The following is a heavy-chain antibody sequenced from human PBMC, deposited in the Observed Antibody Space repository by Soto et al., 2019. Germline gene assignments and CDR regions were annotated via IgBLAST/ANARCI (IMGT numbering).Heavy chain of an antibody. Sequence: QITLNESGPAQVKPRQTLTLTCTFSGFSLTTSGVGVGWIGQSPGRAPEWLALIYWDDDKRYSPSLKSRLTITKDASKNPVVMTMADLDPADTATYYCAHRVLRTVFGLVTTTAIYFDFWGQGTPVAVSS. CDR3: AHRVLRTVFGLVTTTAIYFDF. CDR2: IYWDDDK. D-gene: IGHD3-3*01. CDR1: GFSLTTSGVG. J-gene: IGHJ4*02. V-gene: IGHV2-5*02.